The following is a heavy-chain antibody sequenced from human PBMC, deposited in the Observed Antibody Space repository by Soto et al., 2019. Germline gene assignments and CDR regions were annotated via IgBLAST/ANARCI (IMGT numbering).Heavy chain of an antibody. CDR2: VYYSGST. CDR1: GASISSGGYY. D-gene: IGHD5-18*01. CDR3: AREKGAMADF. J-gene: IGHJ4*02. Sequence: QVQLQESGPGLVKPSQTLSLTCVVSGASISSGGYYWSWIRQHPGKGLEWIGYVYYSGSTYYNPSLKSRVTISVDTSKNQFSLRLSSVTAADMAVYYCAREKGAMADFWGQGILVTVSP. V-gene: IGHV4-31*11.